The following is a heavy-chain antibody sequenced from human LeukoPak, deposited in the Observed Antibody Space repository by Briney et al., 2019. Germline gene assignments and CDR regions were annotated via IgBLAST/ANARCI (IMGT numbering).Heavy chain of an antibody. D-gene: IGHD6-13*01. CDR3: AVQYSSSWYGASSFDY. V-gene: IGHV1-2*02. J-gene: IGHJ4*02. CDR1: GYTFTGYF. Sequence: ASVKVSCKASGYTFTGYFVHWVRQAPGQGLEWMGYISPYNDNTNYAQKFQERVTITRDMSTSTAYMELSSLRSEDTAVYYCAVQYSSSWYGASSFDYWGQGTLVTVSS. CDR2: ISPYNDNT.